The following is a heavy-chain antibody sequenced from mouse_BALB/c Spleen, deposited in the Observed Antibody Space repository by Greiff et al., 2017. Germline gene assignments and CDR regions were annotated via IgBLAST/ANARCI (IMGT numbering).Heavy chain of an antibody. D-gene: IGHD2-4*01. CDR2: ISSGGSYT. Sequence: EVQRVESGGDLVKPGGSLKLSCAASGFTFSSYGMSWVRQTPDKRLEWVATISSGGSYTYYPDSVKGRFTISRDNAKNTLYLQMSSLKSEDTAMYYCASMITPFAYWGQGTLVTVSA. CDR3: ASMITPFAY. V-gene: IGHV5-6*01. J-gene: IGHJ3*01. CDR1: GFTFSSYG.